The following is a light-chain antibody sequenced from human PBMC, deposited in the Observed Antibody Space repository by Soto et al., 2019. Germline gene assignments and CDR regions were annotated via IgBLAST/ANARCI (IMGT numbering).Light chain of an antibody. CDR2: DAS. Sequence: DIQMTQSPSTLSASVGDRVXXXXRASQNIRSRLAWFQQKPGHAPKLLIYDASSLESGVPQRFSGSGSGTEFTLTISSLQTDDFSTDYCQQYHSYWTFGQGTKVDVK. CDR1: QNIRSR. J-gene: IGKJ1*01. V-gene: IGKV1-5*01. CDR3: QQYHSYWT.